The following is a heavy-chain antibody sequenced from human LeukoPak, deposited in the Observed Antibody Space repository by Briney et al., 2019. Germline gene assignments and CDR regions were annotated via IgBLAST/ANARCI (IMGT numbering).Heavy chain of an antibody. CDR1: GYTFTGYY. Sequence: GASVKVSCKASGYTFTGYYMHWVRQAPGQGLEWMGWINPNSGGTNYAQKFQGWVTMTRDTSISTAYMELSRLRSDDTAVYCCARDRTTVTTIPTDAFDIWGQGTMVTVSS. D-gene: IGHD4-17*01. J-gene: IGHJ3*02. CDR2: INPNSGGT. CDR3: ARDRTTVTTIPTDAFDI. V-gene: IGHV1-2*04.